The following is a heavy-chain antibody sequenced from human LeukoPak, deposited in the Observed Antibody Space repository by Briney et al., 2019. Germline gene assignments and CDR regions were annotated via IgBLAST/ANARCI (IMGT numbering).Heavy chain of an antibody. D-gene: IGHD6-19*01. Sequence: GRSLRLSCAASGFTFDDYAMHWVRQAPGKGLEWVSGISWNSGSIGYADSVKGRFTISRDDAKNTLYLQMNSLRAEDTAVYYCARGSSGWAPGYYYGMDVWGQGTTVTVSS. CDR2: ISWNSGSI. CDR3: ARGSSGWAPGYYYGMDV. V-gene: IGHV3-9*01. CDR1: GFTFDDYA. J-gene: IGHJ6*02.